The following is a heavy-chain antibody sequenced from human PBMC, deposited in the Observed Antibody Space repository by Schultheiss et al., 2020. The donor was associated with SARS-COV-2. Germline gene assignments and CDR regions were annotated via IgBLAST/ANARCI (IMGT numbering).Heavy chain of an antibody. D-gene: IGHD3-10*01. CDR2: IRSKAYGGTT. Sequence: GGSLRLSCTASGFTFGDYAMSWVRQAPGKGLEWVGFIRSKAYGGTTEYAASVKGRFTISRDDSKSIAYLQMNSLRAEDTAVYYCARDLQLGITMVRGVTKGLRSAFDYWGQGTLVTVSS. J-gene: IGHJ4*02. CDR1: GFTFGDYA. V-gene: IGHV3-49*04. CDR3: ARDLQLGITMVRGVTKGLRSAFDY.